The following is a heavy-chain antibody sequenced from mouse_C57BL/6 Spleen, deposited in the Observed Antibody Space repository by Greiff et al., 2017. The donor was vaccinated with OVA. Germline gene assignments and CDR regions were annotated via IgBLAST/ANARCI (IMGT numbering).Heavy chain of an antibody. Sequence: EVQLVESGPELVKPGASVKIPCKASGYTFTDYNMDWVKQSHGKSLEWIGDINPNNGGTIYNQKFKGKATLTVDKSSSTAYMELRSLTSEDTAVYYCARRGSSGDWYFDVWGTGTTVTVSS. D-gene: IGHD1-1*01. CDR1: GYTFTDYN. V-gene: IGHV1-18*01. J-gene: IGHJ1*03. CDR3: ARRGSSGDWYFDV. CDR2: INPNNGGT.